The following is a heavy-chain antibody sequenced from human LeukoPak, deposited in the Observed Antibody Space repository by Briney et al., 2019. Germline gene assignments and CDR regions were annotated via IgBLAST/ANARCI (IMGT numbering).Heavy chain of an antibody. V-gene: IGHV4-34*01. D-gene: IGHD3-3*01. J-gene: IGHJ4*02. CDR3: ARIGLEDYFDY. CDR1: GGSFSGYY. CDR2: INHSGST. Sequence: SETLSLTCAVYGGSFSGYYWSWIRQPPGKGLEWIGEINHSGSTNYNPSLKSRVTISVDTSKNQFSLELSSVTAADTAVYYCARIGLEDYFDYWGQGTLVAVSS.